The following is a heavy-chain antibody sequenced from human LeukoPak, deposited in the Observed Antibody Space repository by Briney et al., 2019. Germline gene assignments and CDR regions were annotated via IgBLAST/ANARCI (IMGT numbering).Heavy chain of an antibody. CDR3: ARDVFDFSRTGTGRIADLPDY. Sequence: PGRSLRLSCAASGFTFSSYGMHWVRQAPGKGLEWVAVIWYDGSTDSVKGRFTISRDNSKNTLYLRMNSLRAEDTAVYYCARDVFDFSRTGTGRIADLPDYWGPGTLVTVSS. V-gene: IGHV3-33*01. CDR2: IWYDGS. J-gene: IGHJ4*02. D-gene: IGHD5/OR15-5a*01. CDR1: GFTFSSYG.